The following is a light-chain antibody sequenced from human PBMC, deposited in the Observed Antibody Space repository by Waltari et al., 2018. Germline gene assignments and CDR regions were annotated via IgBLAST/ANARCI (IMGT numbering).Light chain of an antibody. V-gene: IGLV2-8*01. CDR3: SSYGGSNKLL. CDR2: EVN. CDR1: STDVGSYNY. Sequence: QSALTQPPSASGSPGQSVTISCTGTSTDVGSYNYVSWYQLHPGKSPKLMIFEVNKRPSGVPDLFFGFKSGNTASLTVSGLQPEDEADYYCSSYGGSNKLLFGGGTRLTVL. J-gene: IGLJ2*01.